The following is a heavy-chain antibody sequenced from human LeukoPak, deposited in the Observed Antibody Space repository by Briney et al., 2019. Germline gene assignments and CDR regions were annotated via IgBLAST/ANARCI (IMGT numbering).Heavy chain of an antibody. CDR2: INANSGDT. J-gene: IGHJ4*02. Sequence: ASVKVSCKASGHTFTGYYMHWVRQAPGQGLEWMGWINANSGDTNYAQKFQGRVTMTRSTSISTAYMELSSLRSEDTAVYYCARGLGNDGIFDYWGQGTLVSVSS. D-gene: IGHD1-1*01. V-gene: IGHV1-2*02. CDR3: ARGLGNDGIFDY. CDR1: GHTFTGYY.